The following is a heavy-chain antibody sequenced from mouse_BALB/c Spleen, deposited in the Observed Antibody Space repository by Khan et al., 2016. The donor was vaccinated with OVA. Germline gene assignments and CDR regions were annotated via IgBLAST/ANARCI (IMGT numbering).Heavy chain of an antibody. CDR1: GFSLSASGVS. Sequence: QVTLKESGPGILQPSQTLNLTCSFSGFSLSASGVSVSWIRQPSGKGLEWLAHIYWDDDKRYNPSLKSRLTISRDTSRNQVFLKITSVDTADTATYYSAQRPRGVYSDYLFAYWGQGTLVTVSA. CDR2: IYWDDDK. CDR3: AQRPRGVYSDYLFAY. V-gene: IGHV8-12*01. J-gene: IGHJ3*01. D-gene: IGHD2-4*01.